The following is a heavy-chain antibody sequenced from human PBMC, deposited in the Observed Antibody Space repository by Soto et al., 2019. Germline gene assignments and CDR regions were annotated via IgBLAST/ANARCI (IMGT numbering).Heavy chain of an antibody. CDR1: GFTFSSYA. D-gene: IGHD3-22*01. V-gene: IGHV3-33*01. CDR3: ARDRRYYDSSGYLDY. CDR2: IWYDGSNK. J-gene: IGHJ4*02. Sequence: GGSLRLSCEASGFTFSSYAMHWVRHAPGKGLEWVAVIWYDGSNKYYADSVKGRFTISRDKSKNTLYLQMNSLRAEDTAVYYCARDRRYYDSSGYLDYWGQGTLVTVSS.